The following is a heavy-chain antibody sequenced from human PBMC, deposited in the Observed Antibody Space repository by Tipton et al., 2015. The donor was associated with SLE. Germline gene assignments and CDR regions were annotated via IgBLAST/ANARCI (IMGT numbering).Heavy chain of an antibody. V-gene: IGHV4-39*01. Sequence: TLSLTCTVSGGSISTSSFYWGWIRQPPGKGLEWIGNIHYRGTTYYNPPLKSRVTLSEDTSKNQFSLILSSVTAADTAVYYCARASYCSGGSCYWFDPWGQGTLVTVSS. CDR2: IHYRGTT. J-gene: IGHJ5*02. CDR1: GGSISTSSFY. CDR3: ARASYCSGGSCYWFDP. D-gene: IGHD2-15*01.